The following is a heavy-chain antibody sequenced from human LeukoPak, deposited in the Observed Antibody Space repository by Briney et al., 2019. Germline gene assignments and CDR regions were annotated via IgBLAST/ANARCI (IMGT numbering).Heavy chain of an antibody. Sequence: PGGSLRLSCAASGFTVSSNYMSWVRQAPGKGLEWVSAISGSGGSTYYADSVKGRLTISRDNSKNTLYLQMNSLRAEDTAVYYCAKDRDVRLGELFLVGAFDIWGQGTMVTVSS. J-gene: IGHJ3*02. D-gene: IGHD3-16*01. CDR2: ISGSGGST. V-gene: IGHV3-23*01. CDR3: AKDRDVRLGELFLVGAFDI. CDR1: GFTVSSNY.